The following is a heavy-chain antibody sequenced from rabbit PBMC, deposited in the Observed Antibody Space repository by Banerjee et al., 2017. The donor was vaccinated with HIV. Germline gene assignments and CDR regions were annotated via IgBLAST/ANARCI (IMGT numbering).Heavy chain of an antibody. J-gene: IGHJ6*01. V-gene: IGHV1S47*01. CDR2: IDPIFTTT. CDR1: GFDFSHYG. Sequence: QEQLVESGGGLVQPGGSLKLSCKASGFDFSHYGVSWVRQAPGKGLEWIGYIDPIFTTTHYASWVNGRFTISRDIDQNTLYLQLNSLTAADTATYFCARDTTGGDWSLDLWGQGTLVTVS. D-gene: IGHD7-1*01. CDR3: ARDTTGGDWSLDL.